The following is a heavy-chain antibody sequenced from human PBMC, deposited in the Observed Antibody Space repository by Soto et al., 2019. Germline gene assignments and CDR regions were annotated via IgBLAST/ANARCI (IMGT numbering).Heavy chain of an antibody. V-gene: IGHV5-10-1*01. J-gene: IGHJ6*02. CDR1: GYSFTSYW. D-gene: IGHD6-6*01. CDR3: ASLSLVGSSRPDYYDYYGMDV. CDR2: IDPSDSYT. Sequence: GESLKISCKGSGYSFTSYWISWVRQMPGKGLEWMGRIDPSDSYTNYSPSFQGHVTISADKSISTAYLQWSSLKASDTAMYYCASLSLVGSSRPDYYDYYGMDVWGQGTTVTVSS.